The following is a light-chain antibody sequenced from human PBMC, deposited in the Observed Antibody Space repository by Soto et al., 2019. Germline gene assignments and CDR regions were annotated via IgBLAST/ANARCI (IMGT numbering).Light chain of an antibody. Sequence: IQVTQSPSSPSASVGDRVTMTCRASQSIGSHLNWYQQEPGTAPNLLIHGASSLQGGVPSRFSGSGSGTDFTLTITTLQPEDFATYYCLQTYSLPVAFGGGTKVEI. J-gene: IGKJ4*01. CDR3: LQTYSLPVA. CDR1: QSIGSH. V-gene: IGKV1-39*01. CDR2: GAS.